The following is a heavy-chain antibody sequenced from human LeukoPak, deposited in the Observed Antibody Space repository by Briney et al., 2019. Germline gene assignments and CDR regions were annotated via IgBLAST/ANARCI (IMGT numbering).Heavy chain of an antibody. CDR3: ARGREDLGGYPNWYFDL. CDR2: VNSDGRSI. CDR1: GFTFSNFW. D-gene: IGHD1-26*01. Sequence: GGSLRLSCAPSGFTFSNFWMHWVRQAPGKGLVWVSHVNSDGRSINYAESVKGRFAIARDNAKNTLYLQMNSLRVEDTAVYYCARGREDLGGYPNWYFDLWGRGTLVTVSS. V-gene: IGHV3-74*01. J-gene: IGHJ2*01.